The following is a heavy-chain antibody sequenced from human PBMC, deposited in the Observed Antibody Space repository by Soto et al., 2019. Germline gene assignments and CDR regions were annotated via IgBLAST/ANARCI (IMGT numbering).Heavy chain of an antibody. CDR3: ARHTHCSRTSCYRDY. CDR1: GYSFTSYW. V-gene: IGHV5-51*01. Sequence: GESLKISCKGSGYSFTSYWIGWVRQMPGKGLEWMGIIYPGDSDTRYSPSFQGQVTISADKSISTAYLQWGSLKASDTAVYYCARHTHCSRTSCYRDYWGQGTLGTVPQ. CDR2: IYPGDSDT. D-gene: IGHD2-2*02. J-gene: IGHJ4*02.